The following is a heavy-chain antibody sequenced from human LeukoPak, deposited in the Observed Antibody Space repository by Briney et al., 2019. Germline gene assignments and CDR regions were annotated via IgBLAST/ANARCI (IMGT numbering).Heavy chain of an antibody. D-gene: IGHD1-26*01. CDR1: GFTFSSYA. V-gene: IGHV3-23*01. CDR2: ISSSSSYI. CDR3: AKDLGRGSYYEVDY. Sequence: GGSLRLSCVASGFTFSSYAMSWVRQAPGKGLEWVSSISSSSSYIYYADSVKGRFTISRDNSKNTLYLQMNSLRAEDTAVYYCAKDLGRGSYYEVDYWGQGTLVTVSS. J-gene: IGHJ4*02.